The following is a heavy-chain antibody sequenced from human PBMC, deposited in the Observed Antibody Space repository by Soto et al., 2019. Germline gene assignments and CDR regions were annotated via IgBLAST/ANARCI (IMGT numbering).Heavy chain of an antibody. CDR1: GGSISSYY. Sequence: QVQLQESGPGLVKPSETLSLTCTVSGGSISSYYWSWIRQPPGKGLEWIGYIYYSGSTNYNPSLKSRVTISVDTSKNQFSLKLSSVTAADTAVYYCASGTSSGWYGAPLGTNVQFDYWGQGTLVTVSS. D-gene: IGHD6-19*01. V-gene: IGHV4-59*01. J-gene: IGHJ4*02. CDR2: IYYSGST. CDR3: ASGTSSGWYGAPLGTNVQFDY.